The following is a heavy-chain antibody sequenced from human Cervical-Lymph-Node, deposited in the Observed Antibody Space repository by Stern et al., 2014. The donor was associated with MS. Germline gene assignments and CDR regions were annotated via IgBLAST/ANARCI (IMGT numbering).Heavy chain of an antibody. V-gene: IGHV3-33*01. Sequence: VQLVESGGGVVQPGRSLRLSCAASGFTFSSYGMHWVRQAPGKGLEWVAVIWYDGSNKYYADSVKGRFTISRDNSKNTLYLQMNSLRAEDTAVYYCARDQGYYGMDVWGQGTTVTVSS. CDR2: IWYDGSNK. CDR3: ARDQGYYGMDV. CDR1: GFTFSSYG. J-gene: IGHJ6*02.